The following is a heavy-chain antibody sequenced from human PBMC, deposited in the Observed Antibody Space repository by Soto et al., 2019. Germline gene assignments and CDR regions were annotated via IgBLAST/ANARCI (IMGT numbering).Heavy chain of an antibody. Sequence: PGESLKISCKGSGYSFTSYWIGWVRQMPGKGLEWMGIIYPGDSDTRYSPSFQGQATISADKSISTAYLQWSSLKASDTAMYYCARHEVTTYYYDSSDAFDIWGQGTMVTVSS. J-gene: IGHJ3*02. D-gene: IGHD3-22*01. V-gene: IGHV5-51*01. CDR1: GYSFTSYW. CDR2: IYPGDSDT. CDR3: ARHEVTTYYYDSSDAFDI.